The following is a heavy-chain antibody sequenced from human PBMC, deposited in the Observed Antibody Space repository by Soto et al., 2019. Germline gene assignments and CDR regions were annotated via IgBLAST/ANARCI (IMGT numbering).Heavy chain of an antibody. CDR3: ARARFERLYFDQ. J-gene: IGHJ4*02. Sequence: GGSLRLSCAASGFTVTNSYMAWVRQAPGKGLEWVSVVYNSGRTYHADSVKGRFTVSRDISTNMFFLQMNKLSAEDMATYYCARARFERLYFDQWGRGPMITVSS. D-gene: IGHD3-16*01. V-gene: IGHV3-53*01. CDR1: GFTVTNSY. CDR2: VYNSGRT.